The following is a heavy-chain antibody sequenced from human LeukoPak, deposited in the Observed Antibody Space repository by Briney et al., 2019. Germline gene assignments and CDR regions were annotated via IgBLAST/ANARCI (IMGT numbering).Heavy chain of an antibody. V-gene: IGHV1-8*03. Sequence: GASVKVSCKASGHTFTSYDINWVRQATGQGLEWMGWMNPNSGNTAYAQKFQGRVTITADESTSTAYMELSSLRSEDTAVYYCARDLYGSGSYFGAFDIWGQGTMVTVSS. CDR3: ARDLYGSGSYFGAFDI. J-gene: IGHJ3*02. CDR2: MNPNSGNT. CDR1: GHTFTSYD. D-gene: IGHD3-10*01.